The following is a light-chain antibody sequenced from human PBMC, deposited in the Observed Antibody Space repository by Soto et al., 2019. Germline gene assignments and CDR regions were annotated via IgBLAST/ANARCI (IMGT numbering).Light chain of an antibody. CDR3: QSYDSNLRGYV. Sequence: QSVLTQPPSVSGAPGQRVTISCTGSSSNIGAFYDVHWYQQLPGTAPKLLIYANSNRPSGVPDRFSGFKSGTSASLAITGLQAEDEADYYCQSYDSNLRGYVFGTGTKVTVL. J-gene: IGLJ1*01. CDR1: SSNIGAFYD. V-gene: IGLV1-40*01. CDR2: ANS.